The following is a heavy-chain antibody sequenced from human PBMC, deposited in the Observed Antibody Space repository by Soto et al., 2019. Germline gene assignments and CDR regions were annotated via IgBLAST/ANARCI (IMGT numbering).Heavy chain of an antibody. V-gene: IGHV3-30*18. CDR2: ISYDGSNK. J-gene: IGHJ3*02. D-gene: IGHD3-22*01. CDR3: AKDLRITMIVVVKVAFDI. CDR1: GFTFSSYG. Sequence: QVQLVESGGGVVQPGRSLRLSCAASGFTFSSYGMHWVRQAPGKGLGWGAVISYDGSNKYYADSVKGRFTISRDNSKNTLYLQMNSLRAEDTAVYYCAKDLRITMIVVVKVAFDIWGQGTMVTVSS.